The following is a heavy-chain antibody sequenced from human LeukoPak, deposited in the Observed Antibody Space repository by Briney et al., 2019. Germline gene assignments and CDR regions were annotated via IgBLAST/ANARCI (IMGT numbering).Heavy chain of an antibody. CDR1: GGSFSGYY. D-gene: IGHD3-22*01. CDR2: MYYSGST. CDR3: ARHRTIYYDNGGYWV. J-gene: IGHJ4*02. Sequence: SETLSLTCAVYGGSFSGYYWGWIRQPPGKGLEWIGSMYYSGSTYYNPSLKSRVTISVDTSKKQFSLKLSSVTAADTAVYYCARHRTIYYDNGGYWVWGQGTLVTVSS. V-gene: IGHV4-39*01.